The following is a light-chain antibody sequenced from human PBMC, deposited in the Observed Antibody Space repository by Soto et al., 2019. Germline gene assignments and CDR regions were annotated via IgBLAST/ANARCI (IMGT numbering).Light chain of an antibody. Sequence: DIQMTQSPSSLSASVGDTVTITCRASQSISIYLNWYQQKPGKAPSLLIYAAFSLQNGVPSRFSGSGSGTDFTLTISSLQREDSATYYCQQSYRTPLTFGGGTKVEIK. J-gene: IGKJ4*01. CDR2: AAF. V-gene: IGKV1-39*01. CDR1: QSISIY. CDR3: QQSYRTPLT.